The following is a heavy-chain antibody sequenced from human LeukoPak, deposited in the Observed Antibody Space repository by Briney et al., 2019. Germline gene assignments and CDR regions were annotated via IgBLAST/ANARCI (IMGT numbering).Heavy chain of an antibody. CDR2: ITSNTRYI. J-gene: IGHJ4*02. V-gene: IGHV3-21*06. Sequence: PGGSLRLSCAASGFTFSSYTMNWVRQAPGKGLEWVSSITSNTRYIFYADSVKGRFIISRDNAKDSLYLQMNSLRVEDTAVYYCLRGDRRDYWGQGTLITVSS. CDR3: LRGDRRDY. CDR1: GFTFSSYT.